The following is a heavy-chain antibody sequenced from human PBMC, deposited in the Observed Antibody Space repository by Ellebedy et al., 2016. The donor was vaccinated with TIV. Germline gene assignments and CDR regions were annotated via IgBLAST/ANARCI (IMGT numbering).Heavy chain of an antibody. V-gene: IGHV4-34*01. CDR1: GGSFSGYY. Sequence: SETLSLTCAVYGGSFSGYYWSWIRQPPGKGLEWIGEINHSGSTNYNPSLKSRVTISVDTSKNQFSLKLSSVTAADTAVYYCARLRDWMVRRGRYGFDYWGQGTLVTVSS. J-gene: IGHJ4*02. CDR3: ARLRDWMVRRGRYGFDY. D-gene: IGHD3-10*01. CDR2: INHSGST.